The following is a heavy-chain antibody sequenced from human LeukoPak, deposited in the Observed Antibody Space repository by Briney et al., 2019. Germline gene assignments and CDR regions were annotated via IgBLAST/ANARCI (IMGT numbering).Heavy chain of an antibody. CDR1: GFTLSDYY. J-gene: IGHJ4*02. V-gene: IGHV3-11*01. D-gene: IGHD2-21*02. Sequence: GGSLRLSCAASGFTLSDYYMSWIRQAPGKGLEWVSYISSSGSTIYYADSVKGRFTISRDNAKNSLYLQMNSLRAEDTAVYYCARAPVRLLTAIHYWGQGTLVTVSS. CDR2: ISSSGSTI. CDR3: ARAPVRLLTAIHY.